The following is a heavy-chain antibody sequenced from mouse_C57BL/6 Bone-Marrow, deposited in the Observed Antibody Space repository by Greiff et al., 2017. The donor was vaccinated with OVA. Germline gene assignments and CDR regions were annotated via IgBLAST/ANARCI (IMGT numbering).Heavy chain of an antibody. CDR1: GFTFSDAW. CDR3: TPLAY. Sequence: EVQGVESGGGLVQPGGSMKLSCAASGFTFSDAWMDWVRQSPEKGLEWVAEIRNKANNYATYYAESVKGRFTISRDDSKSSVYLQMNSLRAEDTGIYYCTPLAYWGQGTLVTVSA. J-gene: IGHJ3*01. V-gene: IGHV6-6*01. CDR2: IRNKANNYAT.